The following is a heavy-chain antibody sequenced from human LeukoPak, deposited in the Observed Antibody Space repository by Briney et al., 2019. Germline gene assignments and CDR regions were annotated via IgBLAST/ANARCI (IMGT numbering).Heavy chain of an antibody. J-gene: IGHJ4*02. D-gene: IGHD5-24*01. V-gene: IGHV4-30-4*01. CDR3: ARSKRVEMATELYGGVDY. CDR2: IYYSGST. CDR1: GGSISSGDYY. Sequence: SQTLSLTCTVSGGSISSGDYYWSWIRQPPGKGLECIGYIYYSGSTYYNPSLKSRVTISVDTSKNQFSLKLSSVTAADTAVYYCARSKRVEMATELYGGVDYWGQGTLVTVSS.